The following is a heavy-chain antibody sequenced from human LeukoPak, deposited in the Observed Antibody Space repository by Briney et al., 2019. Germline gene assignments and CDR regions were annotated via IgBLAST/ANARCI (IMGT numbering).Heavy chain of an antibody. CDR3: ARGIAVAMSWFDP. D-gene: IGHD6-19*01. CDR1: GYTFTSYA. CDR2: INAGSGNT. J-gene: IGHJ5*02. V-gene: IGHV1-3*03. Sequence: ASVKVSCKASGYTFTSYAIHWVRQAPGQRLERKGWINAGSGNTKYLEEFQGRVTITRDTAASTAYMELSSLRSEDMAVYYCARGIAVAMSWFDPWGQGTLVTVSS.